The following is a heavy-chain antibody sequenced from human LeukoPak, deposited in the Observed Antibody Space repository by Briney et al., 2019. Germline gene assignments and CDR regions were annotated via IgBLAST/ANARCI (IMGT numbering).Heavy chain of an antibody. CDR3: ARAGSVDFDY. J-gene: IGHJ4*02. CDR2: SNHSGST. CDR1: GGSFSSYY. V-gene: IGHV4-34*01. D-gene: IGHD3-10*01. Sequence: SETLSLTCAVYGGSFSSYYWSWIRQPPGKGLEWIGESNHSGSTKYNPSLESRVTISVDTSKRQFSLKVNSVTAADTAIYYCARAGSVDFDYWGQGTLVTVSS.